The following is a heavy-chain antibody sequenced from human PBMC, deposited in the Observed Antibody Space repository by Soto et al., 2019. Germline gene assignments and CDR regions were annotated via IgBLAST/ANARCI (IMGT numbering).Heavy chain of an antibody. V-gene: IGHV3-21*01. Sequence: PGGSLRLSCAASGFTFSSYSMNWVRQAPGKGLEWVSSISSSSSYIYYADSVKGRFTISRDNAKNSLYLQMNSLRAEDMAVYYCARVMLRREIKWGDAFDIWGQGTMVTVSS. D-gene: IGHD7-27*01. CDR2: ISSSSSYI. CDR1: GFTFSSYS. J-gene: IGHJ3*02. CDR3: ARVMLRREIKWGDAFDI.